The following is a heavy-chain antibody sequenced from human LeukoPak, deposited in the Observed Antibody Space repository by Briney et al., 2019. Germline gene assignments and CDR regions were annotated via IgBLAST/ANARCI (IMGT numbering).Heavy chain of an antibody. Sequence: GGSLRLSCAAPGFTFSSYTMNWVRPAPGQGLEWVSSISSSSSYMYYADSVKGRFTISRDNAKNSLYLQMNSLRAEDTAVYYCARDRDVPAIGMDVWGQGTTVTVSS. CDR1: GFTFSSYT. J-gene: IGHJ6*02. CDR3: ARDRDVPAIGMDV. V-gene: IGHV3-21*06. CDR2: ISSSSSYM.